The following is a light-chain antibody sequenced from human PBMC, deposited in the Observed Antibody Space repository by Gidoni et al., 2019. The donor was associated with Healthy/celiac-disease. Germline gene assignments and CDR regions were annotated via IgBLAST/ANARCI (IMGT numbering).Light chain of an antibody. V-gene: IGKV1-16*02. J-gene: IGKJ4*01. CDR3: QQYNSYPLT. CDR1: QGISNY. Sequence: DIQMTQSPSSLSASGGDRVTITCPASQGISNYLDWFQQKPGKDPKSLIYAASSLQSGVPSKFSGSGSGTDFTLTISSLQPEDFATYYCQQYNSYPLTFGGGTKVEIK. CDR2: AAS.